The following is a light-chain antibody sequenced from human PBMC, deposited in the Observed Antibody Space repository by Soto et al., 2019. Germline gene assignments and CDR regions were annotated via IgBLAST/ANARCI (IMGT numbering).Light chain of an antibody. CDR3: QQYSSSPLT. J-gene: IGKJ1*01. V-gene: IGKV3-20*01. CDR1: QSVSTNC. Sequence: EIVLTQSPGTLSLSSGERATLSCRASQSVSTNCLAWYQRKPGQAPRLLIYGASSRATGIPDRFSGSGSGTDFTLTITRLEPEDFAVNYCQQYSSSPLTFGQGTKVEIK. CDR2: GAS.